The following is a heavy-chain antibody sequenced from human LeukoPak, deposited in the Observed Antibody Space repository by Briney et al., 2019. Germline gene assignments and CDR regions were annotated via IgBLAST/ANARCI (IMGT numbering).Heavy chain of an antibody. V-gene: IGHV1-18*01. CDR3: ARGGSYYYGSGSLTSGY. CDR1: GYTFTSYG. Sequence: GASVKVSCKASGYTFTSYGISWVRQAPGQGLEWMGWISAYNGNTNYAQKFQGRVTITADKSTSTAYMELSSLRSEDTAVYYCARGGSYYYGSGSLTSGYWGQGTLVTVSS. D-gene: IGHD3-10*01. J-gene: IGHJ4*02. CDR2: ISAYNGNT.